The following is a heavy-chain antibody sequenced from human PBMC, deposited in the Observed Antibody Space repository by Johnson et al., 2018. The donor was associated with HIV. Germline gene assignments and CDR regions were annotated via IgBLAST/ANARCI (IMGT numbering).Heavy chain of an antibody. CDR1: GFTFDDYG. CDR3: ARKGERGIAVAEDAFDI. V-gene: IGHV3-20*04. D-gene: IGHD6-19*01. J-gene: IGHJ3*02. CDR2: INWNGGST. Sequence: VQLVESGGGVVRPGGSLRLSCAASGFTFDDYGMSWVRQAPGKGLEWVSGINWNGGSTGYADSVKGRFTISRDNAKNSLYLQMNSLRAEDTALYYCARKGERGIAVAEDAFDIWGQGTMVTVSS.